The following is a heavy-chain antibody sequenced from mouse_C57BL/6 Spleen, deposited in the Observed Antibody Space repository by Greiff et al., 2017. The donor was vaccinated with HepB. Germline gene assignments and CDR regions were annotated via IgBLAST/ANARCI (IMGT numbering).Heavy chain of an antibody. J-gene: IGHJ3*01. CDR2: ISDGGSYT. D-gene: IGHD2-5*01. CDR1: GFTFSSYA. Sequence: EVQLVESGGGLVKPGGSLKLSCAASGFTFSSYAVSWVRQTPEKRLEWVATISDGGSYTYYPDNVKGRFTISRDNAKNNLYLQMSHLKSEDTAMYYCANSNHSAWFAYWGQGTLVTVSA. CDR3: ANSNHSAWFAY. V-gene: IGHV5-4*01.